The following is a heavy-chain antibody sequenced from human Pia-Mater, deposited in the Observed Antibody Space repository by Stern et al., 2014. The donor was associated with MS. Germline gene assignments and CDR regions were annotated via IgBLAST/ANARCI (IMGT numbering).Heavy chain of an antibody. CDR1: GYTFTGHY. CDR2: IGPTSGAT. J-gene: IGHJ4*02. D-gene: IGHD4-11*01. Sequence: VQLLASGAEVRKPGASVKVSCKASGYTFTGHYVHWVRQAPGQGLEWMGRIGPTSGATNFAQKFQGRVTLTRDTSISTAYMELSSLTSDDTAVYYCARQYSSYPDYWGQGTLVTVSS. CDR3: ARQYSSYPDY. V-gene: IGHV1-2*06.